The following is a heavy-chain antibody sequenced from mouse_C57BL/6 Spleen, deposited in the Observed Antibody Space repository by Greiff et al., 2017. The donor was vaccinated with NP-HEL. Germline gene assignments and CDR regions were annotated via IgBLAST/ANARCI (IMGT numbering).Heavy chain of an antibody. CDR1: GYTFTDYN. D-gene: IGHD2-4*01. Sequence: VQLQQSGPELVKPGASVKMSCKASGYTFTDYNMHWVKQSHGKSLEWIGYINPNNGGTSYNQKFKGKATLTVNKSSSTAYMELRSLTSEDSAVYYCARNYDYDWYFDVWGTGTTVTVSS. CDR3: ARNYDYDWYFDV. V-gene: IGHV1-22*01. J-gene: IGHJ1*03. CDR2: INPNNGGT.